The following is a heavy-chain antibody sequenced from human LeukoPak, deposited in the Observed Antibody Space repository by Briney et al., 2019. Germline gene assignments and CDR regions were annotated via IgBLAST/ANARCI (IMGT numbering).Heavy chain of an antibody. V-gene: IGHV1-2*06. D-gene: IGHD3-22*01. J-gene: IGHJ4*02. CDR2: INPNSGGT. CDR1: GYTFTGYY. CDR3: AREKYYYDSSGYYPFDY. Sequence: ASVKVSCMASGYTFTGYYMHWVRQAPGQGLEWMGRINPNSGGTNYAQKFQGRVTMTRDTSISTAYMELSRLRSDDTAVYYCAREKYYYDSSGYYPFDYWGQGTLVTVSS.